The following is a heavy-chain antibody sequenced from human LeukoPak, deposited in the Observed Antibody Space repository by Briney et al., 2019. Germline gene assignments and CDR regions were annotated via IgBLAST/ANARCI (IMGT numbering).Heavy chain of an antibody. J-gene: IGHJ4*02. Sequence: ASVKVSCKASGYTFTSYGISCGRQGPGQGLEWMGWISAYNGNTNYAQKLQGRVTMTTDTSTSTAYMELRSLRSDDTAVYYCARDSSGWYFDYWGQGTLVTVSS. CDR3: ARDSSGWYFDY. D-gene: IGHD6-19*01. V-gene: IGHV1-18*01. CDR2: ISAYNGNT. CDR1: GYTFTSYG.